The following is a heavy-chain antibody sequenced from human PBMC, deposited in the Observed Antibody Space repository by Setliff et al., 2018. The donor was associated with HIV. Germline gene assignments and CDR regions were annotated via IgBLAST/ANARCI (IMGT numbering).Heavy chain of an antibody. V-gene: IGHV4-39*01. D-gene: IGHD3-3*01. CDR1: GGSFTCRSYY. Sequence: PSETLSLTCTVSGGSFTCRSYYWGWIRQPPGKGLEWIGSIFYSGITYYNPSLKSRVTISVDTSKNQFSLNLTSVTAADTAVYYCARSKTFYDFWGGYYTHGAFKIWGLGTMVTVSS. CDR2: IFYSGIT. J-gene: IGHJ3*02. CDR3: ARSKTFYDFWGGYYTHGAFKI.